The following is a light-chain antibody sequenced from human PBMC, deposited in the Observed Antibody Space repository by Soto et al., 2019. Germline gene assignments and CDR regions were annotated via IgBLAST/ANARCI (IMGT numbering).Light chain of an antibody. J-gene: IGKJ1*01. CDR2: AAS. Sequence: EIAMTLAPATLSVSPGERATLSCRASQSVSSNLAWYQQKPGQAPRLLVYAASSRATGIPVRFSGCGSGTDFTLTISRLEPEDFAIYYCQHYGSPRGTFGQGTKVDI. CDR1: QSVSSN. V-gene: IGKV3D-15*01. CDR3: QHYGSPRGT.